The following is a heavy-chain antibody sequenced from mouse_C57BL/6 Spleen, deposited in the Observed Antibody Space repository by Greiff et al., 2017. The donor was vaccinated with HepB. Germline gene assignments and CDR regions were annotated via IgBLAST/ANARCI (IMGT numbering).Heavy chain of an antibody. CDR3: ARSCDGYSAWFAY. CDR1: GYTFTSYW. J-gene: IGHJ3*01. CDR2: IDPSDSYT. Sequence: VQLQQPGAELVMPGASVKLSCKASGYTFTSYWMHWVKQRPGQGLEWIGEIDPSDSYTNYNQKFKGKSTLTVDKSSSTAYMQLSSLTSEDSAVYYCARSCDGYSAWFAYWGQGTRVTVSA. V-gene: IGHV1-69*01. D-gene: IGHD2-3*01.